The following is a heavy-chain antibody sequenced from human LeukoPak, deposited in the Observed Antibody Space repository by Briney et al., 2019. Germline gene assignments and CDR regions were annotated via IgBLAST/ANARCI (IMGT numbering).Heavy chain of an antibody. D-gene: IGHD1-1*01. V-gene: IGHV3-48*01. Sequence: LPLPYLPCGCSFRPQTLSRVGQAPGTPREWIRDTKAVTNAIYYLHLLKRQFTMYRAIANDYVYVQMNVLIGDDTAVYYCARARGGGCHDDFDYWGQGTLVTVSS. CDR2: TKAVTNAI. CDR3: ARARGGGCHDDFDY. CDR1: GCSFRPQT. J-gene: IGHJ4*02.